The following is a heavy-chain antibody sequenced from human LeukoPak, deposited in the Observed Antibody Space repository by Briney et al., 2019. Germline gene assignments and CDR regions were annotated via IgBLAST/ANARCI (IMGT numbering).Heavy chain of an antibody. CDR3: ARGGKYCSSTTCYVAY. J-gene: IGHJ4*02. V-gene: IGHV4-34*01. CDR2: INRSGGT. CDR1: GGSFSGYY. Sequence: SDTLSLTCAVYGGSFSGYYWSWVRQPPGEGLEWIGEINRSGGTNCNPSLKSRVTISVDTSKNQFSLKLSSVTAADTAVYYCARGGKYCSSTTCYVAYWGQGALVTVSS. D-gene: IGHD2-2*01.